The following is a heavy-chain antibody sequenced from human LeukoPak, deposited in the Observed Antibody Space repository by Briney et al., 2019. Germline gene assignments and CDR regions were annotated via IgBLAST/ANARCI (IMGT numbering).Heavy chain of an antibody. CDR1: GFTFSSYA. CDR3: ARERYCSSTSCSGDFDY. Sequence: PGRSLRLSCAASGFTFSSYAMHWVRQAPGKGLEWVAVISYDGSNKYYADSVKGRFTISRDNSKNTLYLQMNSLRAEDTAVYYCARERYCSSTSCSGDFDYWGQGTLVTVSS. D-gene: IGHD2-2*01. V-gene: IGHV3-30*01. CDR2: ISYDGSNK. J-gene: IGHJ4*02.